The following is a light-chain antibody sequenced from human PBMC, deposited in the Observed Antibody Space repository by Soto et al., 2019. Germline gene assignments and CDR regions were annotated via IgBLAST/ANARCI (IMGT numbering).Light chain of an antibody. CDR1: SSDVGGYNY. J-gene: IGLJ2*01. CDR3: SSYTSNSPYVV. V-gene: IGLV2-14*01. CDR2: DVS. Sequence: QSALTQPASVSGSPGQSITISCTGTSSDVGGYNYVSWYQQHPGKAPKLMIYDVSNRPSGVSNRFSGSKSGNTASQTISGLQAEDEADYYCSSYTSNSPYVVFGGGTKLTVL.